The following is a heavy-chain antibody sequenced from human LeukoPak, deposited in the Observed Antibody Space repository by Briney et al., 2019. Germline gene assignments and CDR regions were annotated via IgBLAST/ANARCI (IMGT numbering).Heavy chain of an antibody. V-gene: IGHV1-69*01. J-gene: IGHJ4*02. CDR3: ARGLGITGTAVDY. CDR1: GGTFISYA. D-gene: IGHD1-7*01. CDR2: IIPIFGTA. Sequence: GASVKVSCKASGGTFISYAISWVRQAPGQGLEWMGGIIPIFGTANYAQKSQGRVTITADESTSTAYMELSSLRSEDTAVYYCARGLGITGTAVDYWGQGTLVTVSS.